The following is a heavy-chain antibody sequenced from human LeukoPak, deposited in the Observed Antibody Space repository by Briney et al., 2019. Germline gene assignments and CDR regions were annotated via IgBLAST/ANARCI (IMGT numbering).Heavy chain of an antibody. CDR2: IGTAGDT. Sequence: GGSLRLFCAASGFTFSSYDMHWVRQATGKGLEWVSAIGTAGDTYYPGSVKGRFTISRENAKNSLYLQMNRLRAGDTAVYYCARGSGVYMVRGVILMDSFDYWGEGTRVTVSS. J-gene: IGHJ4*02. D-gene: IGHD3-10*01. V-gene: IGHV3-13*04. CDR3: ARGSGVYMVRGVILMDSFDY. CDR1: GFTFSSYD.